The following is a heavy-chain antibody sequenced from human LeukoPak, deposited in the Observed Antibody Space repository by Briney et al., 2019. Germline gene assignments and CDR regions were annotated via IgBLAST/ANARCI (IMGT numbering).Heavy chain of an antibody. V-gene: IGHV4-59*08. J-gene: IGHJ6*02. CDR2: IYYSGTT. CDR1: TGSISSYY. CDR3: ARHGATADMDV. Sequence: SETLSLTCTVSTGSISSYYWSWIRQPAGKGLEWIGYIYYSGTTNYNPSLKSRVTISVDTSKNQFSLKLSSVAAADTAVYYCARHGATADMDVWGQGTTVTVSS. D-gene: IGHD3-10*01.